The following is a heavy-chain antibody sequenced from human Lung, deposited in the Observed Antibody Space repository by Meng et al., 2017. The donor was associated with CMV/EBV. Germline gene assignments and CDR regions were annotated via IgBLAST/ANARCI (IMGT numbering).Heavy chain of an antibody. CDR2: ISPSGGST. J-gene: IGHJ4*02. CDR1: GYTFTSYY. Sequence: SXXVSXKASGYTFTSYYMHWVRQAPGQGLEWMGIISPSGGSTSYAQKFQGRVTMTRDTSTSTVYMELSSLRSEDTAVYYCARVSRDDYTYYFDYWGQGTLVTVSS. CDR3: ARVSRDDYTYYFDY. V-gene: IGHV1-46*01. D-gene: IGHD5-24*01.